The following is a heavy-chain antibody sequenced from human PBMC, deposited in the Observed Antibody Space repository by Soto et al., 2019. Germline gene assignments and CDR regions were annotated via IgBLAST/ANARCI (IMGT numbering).Heavy chain of an antibody. V-gene: IGHV1-69*04. Sequence: GASVKVSCKVSGDTLSTYTISWVRQAPGQGLEWMGRIIPILGIANYAQKFQGRVTITADKSTSTAYMELSSLRSEDTAVYYCAREKGIAVAGTGGAYYYGMDVWGQGTTVTSP. CDR2: IIPILGIA. CDR1: GDTLSTYT. CDR3: AREKGIAVAGTGGAYYYGMDV. D-gene: IGHD6-19*01. J-gene: IGHJ6*02.